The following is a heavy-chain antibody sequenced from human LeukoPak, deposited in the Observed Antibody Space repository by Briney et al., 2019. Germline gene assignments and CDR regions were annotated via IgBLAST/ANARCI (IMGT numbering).Heavy chain of an antibody. CDR3: ARAPPRYCSGGSCARYFDY. D-gene: IGHD2-15*01. J-gene: IGHJ4*02. CDR1: GFTFSSYS. CDR2: ISSSSSYI. V-gene: IGHV3-21*01. Sequence: GGSLRLSCAASGFTFSSYSMNWVRQAPGKGLEWVSSISSSSSYIYYADSVKGRFTISRDNAKNSLYLQMNSLRAEDTAVYYCARAPPRYCSGGSCARYFDYWGQGTLVTVSS.